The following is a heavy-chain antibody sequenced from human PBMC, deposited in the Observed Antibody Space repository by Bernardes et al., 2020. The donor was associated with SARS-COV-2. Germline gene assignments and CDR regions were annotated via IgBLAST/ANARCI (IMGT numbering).Heavy chain of an antibody. J-gene: IGHJ4*02. Sequence: GGSLRLSCAASGITFSNSWMSWVRQAPGKGLEWVANLTPDGSLKYYMDSVKGRFTISRDNTENSVYLQLNSLRAEDTAVYYCARDGSGGYFDYWGQGTLVIVSS. D-gene: IGHD2-8*02. CDR1: GITFSNSW. CDR3: ARDGSGGYFDY. V-gene: IGHV3-7*01. CDR2: LTPDGSLK.